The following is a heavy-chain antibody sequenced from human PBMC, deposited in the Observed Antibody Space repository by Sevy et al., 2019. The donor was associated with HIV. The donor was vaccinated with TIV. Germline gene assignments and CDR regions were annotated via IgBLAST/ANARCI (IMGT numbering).Heavy chain of an antibody. CDR1: GFAFDDYT. J-gene: IGHJ4*02. Sequence: GGSLRLSCAASGFAFDDYTMHWVRQVPGKGLEWVSLITWDAAKTDYADSVKGRFTVSRDNSENSLYLQMNSLRTEDTALYFCEKDIPGWSGFDYWGQGTLVTVSS. V-gene: IGHV3-43*01. D-gene: IGHD3-10*01. CDR2: ITWDAAKT. CDR3: EKDIPGWSGFDY.